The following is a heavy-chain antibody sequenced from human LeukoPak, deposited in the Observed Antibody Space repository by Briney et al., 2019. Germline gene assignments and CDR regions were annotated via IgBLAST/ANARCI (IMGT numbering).Heavy chain of an antibody. D-gene: IGHD1-26*01. CDR1: GYTFTSYC. CDR3: ASSLGIVGATAFDY. V-gene: IGHV1-46*01. Sequence: ASVKVSCKASGYTFTSYCMHWVRQAPGQGLEWMGIINPSGGSTSYAQKFQGRVTMTRDMSTSTVYMELSSLRSEDTAVYYCASSLGIVGATAFDYWGQGTLVTVSS. J-gene: IGHJ4*02. CDR2: INPSGGST.